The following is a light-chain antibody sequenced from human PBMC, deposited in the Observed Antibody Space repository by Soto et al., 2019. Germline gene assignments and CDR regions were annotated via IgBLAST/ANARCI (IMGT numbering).Light chain of an antibody. CDR2: SAS. Sequence: EIVLTQSPATLSVFPGEKATLSCGASQSVSNNLAWYHQKPGQAPRLLIYSASTRTTGIPARFSGTGSGTEFTLTISSLESEDFAVYYCQQHHKWPRTFGPGTRVEIK. V-gene: IGKV3-15*01. J-gene: IGKJ1*01. CDR1: QSVSNN. CDR3: QQHHKWPRT.